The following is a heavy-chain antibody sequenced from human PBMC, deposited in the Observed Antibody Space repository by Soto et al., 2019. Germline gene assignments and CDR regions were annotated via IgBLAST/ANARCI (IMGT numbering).Heavy chain of an antibody. V-gene: IGHV3-74*01. Sequence: EVQLVESGGGLVQRGGSLRLSCAASGFTFSRYWMHWVRQAPGKGLVWVSRINSDESSTTYADSVKGRFTISRDNAKNKLYLQMNSLRAEDTAVYYCVLGGYSSSWYGGFDFWGQGTLVTVSS. CDR2: INSDESST. D-gene: IGHD6-13*01. CDR1: GFTFSRYW. J-gene: IGHJ4*02. CDR3: VLGGYSSSWYGGFDF.